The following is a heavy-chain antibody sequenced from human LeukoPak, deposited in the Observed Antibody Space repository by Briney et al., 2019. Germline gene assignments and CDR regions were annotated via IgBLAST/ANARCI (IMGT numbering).Heavy chain of an antibody. CDR2: IIPIFGTA. CDR3: ARGILRGSYYYYYMDV. Sequence: ASVRVSCKAAGGTFSSYAISWVRQAPGQGLEWMGGIIPIFGTANYVQKFQGRVTITTDESTSTPYMELSSLRSEDTAVYYCARGILRGSYYYYYMDVWGKGTTVTVSS. V-gene: IGHV1-69*05. CDR1: GGTFSSYA. D-gene: IGHD3-10*01. J-gene: IGHJ6*03.